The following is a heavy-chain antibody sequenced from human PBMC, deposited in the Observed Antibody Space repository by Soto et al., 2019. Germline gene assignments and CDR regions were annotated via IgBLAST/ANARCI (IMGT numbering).Heavy chain of an antibody. Sequence: QVQLVQSGAEVKKPGASVKISCKASGYTFNRYAISWVRQAPGHGLEWMGWSSAYNGNTNYAQKFHGRVTMTTDTSTSTAYMELRSLRSDDTAVYYCARMYYYDTSGYYYVEDFWGQGTLVTVSS. D-gene: IGHD3-22*01. CDR3: ARMYYYDTSGYYYVEDF. CDR2: SSAYNGNT. CDR1: GYTFNRYA. J-gene: IGHJ4*02. V-gene: IGHV1-18*01.